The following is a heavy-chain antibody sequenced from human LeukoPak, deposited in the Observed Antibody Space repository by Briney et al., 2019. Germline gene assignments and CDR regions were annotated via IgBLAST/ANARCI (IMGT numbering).Heavy chain of an antibody. D-gene: IGHD5-18*01. Sequence: GGSLRLSCAASGFTFSDYYMSWIRQAPGKRLEWVSYISSSSSYTNYADSVKGRFTISRDNSKNTLYLQMNSLRAEDTAVYYCARNPEGGYSYGYYYYYGMDVWGQGTTVTVSS. J-gene: IGHJ6*02. CDR1: GFTFSDYY. V-gene: IGHV3-11*06. CDR3: ARNPEGGYSYGYYYYYGMDV. CDR2: ISSSSSYT.